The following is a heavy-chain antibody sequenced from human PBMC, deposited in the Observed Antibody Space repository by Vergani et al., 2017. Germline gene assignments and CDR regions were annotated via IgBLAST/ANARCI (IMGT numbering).Heavy chain of an antibody. Sequence: QVQLVQSGAEVKKPGASVKVSCKASGYTFTGYYMHWVRQAPGQGLEWMGRIIPILGIANYAQKFQGRVTITADKSTSTAYMELSSLRSEDTAVYYCARGWASSGLDYWGQGTLVTVSS. CDR3: ARGWASSGLDY. D-gene: IGHD3-22*01. CDR1: GYTFTGYY. CDR2: IIPILGIA. J-gene: IGHJ4*02. V-gene: IGHV1-69*02.